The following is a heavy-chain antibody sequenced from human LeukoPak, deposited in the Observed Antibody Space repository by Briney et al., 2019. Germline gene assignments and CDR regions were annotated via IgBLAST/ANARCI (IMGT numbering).Heavy chain of an antibody. J-gene: IGHJ5*02. CDR2: ISSSSSTI. Sequence: GGSLRLSCAASGFTFSSYSMNWVRQAPRKGLEWVSYISSSSSTIYYADSVKGRFTISRDNAKDSLYLQMNSLRDEDTAVYYCARDSSSSSWHRYNWFDPWGQGTLVTVSS. D-gene: IGHD6-13*01. CDR3: ARDSSSSSWHRYNWFDP. V-gene: IGHV3-48*02. CDR1: GFTFSSYS.